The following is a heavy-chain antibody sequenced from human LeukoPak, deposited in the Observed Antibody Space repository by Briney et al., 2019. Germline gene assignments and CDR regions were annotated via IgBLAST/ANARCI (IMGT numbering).Heavy chain of an antibody. CDR2: IWYDGSNK. V-gene: IGHV3-33*08. J-gene: IGHJ3*02. Sequence: GGSLRLSCAASGFTFSTYAMHWVRQAPGKGLEWVAVIWYDGSNKYYADSVKGRFTVSRDNSKNTLYLQMNSLRAEDTAVYYCGRVGGRSKAAKGDAFDIWGQGTMVVVSS. CDR1: GFTFSTYA. CDR3: GRVGGRSKAAKGDAFDI. D-gene: IGHD6-6*01.